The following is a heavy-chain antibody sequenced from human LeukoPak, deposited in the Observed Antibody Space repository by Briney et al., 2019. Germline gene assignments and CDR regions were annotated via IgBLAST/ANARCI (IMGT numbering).Heavy chain of an antibody. D-gene: IGHD5-24*01. CDR2: IQNDGSNE. Sequence: PGGSLRLSCAASGFTFRSYGMHWVRQAPGKGLEWVAYIQNDGSNEQYADSVKGRFSISRDSSKNTLYLQMNSLRAEDTAVYYCARPRGNVEMAAIPFDYWGQGTLVTVSS. J-gene: IGHJ4*02. CDR1: GFTFRSYG. V-gene: IGHV3-30*19. CDR3: ARPRGNVEMAAIPFDY.